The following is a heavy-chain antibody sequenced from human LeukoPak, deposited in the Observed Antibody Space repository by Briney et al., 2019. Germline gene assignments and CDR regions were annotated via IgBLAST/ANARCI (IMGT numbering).Heavy chain of an antibody. CDR2: IRYDGSNK. CDR3: ARKVGANTPMYYYYYMDV. CDR1: GFTFSSYG. V-gene: IGHV3-30*02. Sequence: PGGSLRLSCAASGFTFSSYGMHWVHQAPGKGLEWVAFIRYDGSNKYYADSVKGRFTISRDNGKNSLYLQMNSLRAEDTAVYYCARKVGANTPMYYYYYMDVWGKGTTVNVPS. D-gene: IGHD1-26*01. J-gene: IGHJ6*03.